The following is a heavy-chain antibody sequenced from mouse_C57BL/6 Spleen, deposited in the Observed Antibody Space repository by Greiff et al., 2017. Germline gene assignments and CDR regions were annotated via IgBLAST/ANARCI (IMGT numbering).Heavy chain of an antibody. Sequence: VKLQESGPELVKPGASVKISCKASGYAFSSSWMNWVKQRPGKGLEWIGRMYPGDGDTNYNGKFKGKATLTADKSSSTAYMQLSSLTSEDSAVYFCATTVVGYYYAMDYWGQGTSVTVSS. J-gene: IGHJ4*01. D-gene: IGHD1-1*01. CDR2: MYPGDGDT. V-gene: IGHV1-82*01. CDR1: GYAFSSSW. CDR3: ATTVVGYYYAMDY.